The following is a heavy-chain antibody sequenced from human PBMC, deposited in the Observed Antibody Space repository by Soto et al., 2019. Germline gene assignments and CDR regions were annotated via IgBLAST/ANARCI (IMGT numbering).Heavy chain of an antibody. Sequence: QITLKESGPTLVKPTQTLTLTCTFSGVSLTSSGMTVGWIRQPPGKALEGLALIYWDDNQRYIPSLRGRLTVTKDTTKNQVVLTMTNMDAVDTDKYDWANSHTAVAGAFDSWGQGTLVTVSS. D-gene: IGHD6-19*01. CDR3: ANSHTAVAGAFDS. CDR1: GVSLTSSGMT. J-gene: IGHJ4*02. V-gene: IGHV2-5*02. CDR2: IYWDDNQ.